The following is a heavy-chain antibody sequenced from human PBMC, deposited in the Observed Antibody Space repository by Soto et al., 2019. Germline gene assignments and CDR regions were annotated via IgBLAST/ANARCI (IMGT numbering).Heavy chain of an antibody. CDR2: IYHSGST. J-gene: IGHJ5*02. CDR1: GGSIIRGVYY. V-gene: IGHV4-30-4*01. D-gene: IGHD2-21*01. Sequence: SESLYLYFTVSGGSIIRGVYYWCWVRDAPGKGLEWIGYIYHSGSTYYSPSLKSQSTISADTSKNQFSLKLSSVTAADTAVYYCARAMNLASSYNRFDPWGQGTLVTVSS. CDR3: ARAMNLASSYNRFDP.